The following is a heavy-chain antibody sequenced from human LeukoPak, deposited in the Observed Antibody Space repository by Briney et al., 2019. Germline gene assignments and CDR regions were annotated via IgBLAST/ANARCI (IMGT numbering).Heavy chain of an antibody. D-gene: IGHD5-18*01. CDR3: AKTDSYGSRGPGYLDS. CDR2: VSGGGDKT. V-gene: IGHV3-23*01. Sequence: GGSLRLSCGASGFTFNNYAMSWVRQAPGKGLEWVSAVSGGGDKTFYADSVQGRFTISRDNSRNTLYLQMNSLRVEDTALYYCAKTDSYGSRGPGYLDSWGQGTLVTVSS. J-gene: IGHJ4*02. CDR1: GFTFNNYA.